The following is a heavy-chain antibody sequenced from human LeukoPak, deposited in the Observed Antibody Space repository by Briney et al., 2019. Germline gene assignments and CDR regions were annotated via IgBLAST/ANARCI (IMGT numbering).Heavy chain of an antibody. CDR2: IFYSGAT. V-gene: IGHV4-59*01. Sequence: SETLSLTCTVSGGSITTYYWSWIRQPPGKGLEWIGYIFYSGATTYNPSLKSRVTMSVDTSKNQLSLNLSSVTAADTAAYYCARDCSGGRCYNGIVAGMDVWGQGTTVTVSS. D-gene: IGHD2-15*01. CDR1: GGSITTYY. J-gene: IGHJ6*02. CDR3: ARDCSGGRCYNGIVAGMDV.